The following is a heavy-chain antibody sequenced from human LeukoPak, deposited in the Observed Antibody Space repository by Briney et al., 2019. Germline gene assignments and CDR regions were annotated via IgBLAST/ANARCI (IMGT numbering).Heavy chain of an antibody. J-gene: IGHJ4*02. V-gene: IGHV1-18*01. Sequence: ASVKVSCKASGYTFTSYGISWVRQAPGHGLEWMGWISAYNGNTNYAQKLQGRVTMTTDTSTSTAYMELRSLRSDDTAVYYCARDGTQLWLGTNNYYFDYWGQGTLVTVSS. CDR1: GYTFTSYG. CDR3: ARDGTQLWLGTNNYYFDY. D-gene: IGHD5-18*01. CDR2: ISAYNGNT.